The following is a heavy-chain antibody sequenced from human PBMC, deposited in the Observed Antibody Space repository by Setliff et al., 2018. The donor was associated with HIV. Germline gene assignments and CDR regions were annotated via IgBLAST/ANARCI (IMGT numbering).Heavy chain of an antibody. V-gene: IGHV3-64*02. CDR3: LSDVDGANGGF. CDR1: GFIFVSSA. CDR2: IGRNGDTT. J-gene: IGHJ4*02. Sequence: GVLRLSCAAPGFIFVSSAMHWVRQAPGKGLEFVSGIGRNGDTTYYADSVKGRFTISTDDSKNSVFLQMNGLKSEDTAVYYCLSDVDGANGGFWGQGSLVTVSS. D-gene: IGHD2-8*01.